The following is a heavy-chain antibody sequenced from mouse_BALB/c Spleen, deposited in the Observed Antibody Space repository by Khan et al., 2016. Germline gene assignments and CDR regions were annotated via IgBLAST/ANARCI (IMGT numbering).Heavy chain of an antibody. CDR3: SSDRPNYAVDY. CDR2: LTYSGST. V-gene: IGHV3-2*02. Sequence: EVQLQESGPGLMKPSPSLSLTCTVSGYSITSDYAWNWIRQFPGNKLEWMGYLTYSGSTTYTPPFNSRTAITRDKSKNKFFLQLHSVTIEDTATYYCSSDRPNYAVDYWCQRATVTVSS. CDR1: GYSITSDYA. J-gene: IGHJ4*01.